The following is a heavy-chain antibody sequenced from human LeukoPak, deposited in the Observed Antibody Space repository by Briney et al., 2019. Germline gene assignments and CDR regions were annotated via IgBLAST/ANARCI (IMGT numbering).Heavy chain of an antibody. D-gene: IGHD6-25*01. CDR3: ARGYVSGSLRRGPNWFDP. Sequence: SETLSLTCAVYGGSFSGYYWSWLRQPPGKGLEWIGEINHSGSTNYNPSLKSRVTISVDTSKNQFSLKLSSVTAADTAVYYCARGYVSGSLRRGPNWFDPWGQGTLVTVSS. V-gene: IGHV4-34*01. CDR1: GGSFSGYY. J-gene: IGHJ5*02. CDR2: INHSGST.